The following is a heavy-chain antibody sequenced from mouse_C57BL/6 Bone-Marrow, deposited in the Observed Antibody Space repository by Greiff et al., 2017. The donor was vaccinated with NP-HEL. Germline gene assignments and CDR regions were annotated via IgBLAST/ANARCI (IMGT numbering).Heavy chain of an antibody. CDR2: IDPNSGGT. V-gene: IGHV1-72*01. CDR1: GYTFTSYW. CDR3: ARSPVVAYYYAMDY. J-gene: IGHJ4*01. D-gene: IGHD1-1*01. Sequence: QVQLQQPGAELVKPGASVKLSCKASGYTFTSYWMHWVKQRPGRGLEWIGRIDPNSGGTKYNEKFKSKATLTVDKPSSAAYMQLSSLTSEDSAVYYCARSPVVAYYYAMDYWGQGTSVTVSS.